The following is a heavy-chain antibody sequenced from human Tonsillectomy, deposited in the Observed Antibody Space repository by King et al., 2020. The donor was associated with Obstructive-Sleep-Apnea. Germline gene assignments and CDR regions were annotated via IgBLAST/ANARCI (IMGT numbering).Heavy chain of an antibody. V-gene: IGHV3-9*01. CDR2: ISWNSGTI. CDR1: GFTFDDYA. D-gene: IGHD3-10*01. Sequence: VQLVESGGGLVQPGRSLRLSCAVSGFTFDDYAMHWVRQAPGKGLEWVSGISWNSGTIGYVDSVKARFTISRDNAKNSLYLQMNSLRAEDTALYYCVKGDYGSGQSGGDVWGQGTTVTVSS. CDR3: VKGDYGSGQSGGDV. J-gene: IGHJ6*02.